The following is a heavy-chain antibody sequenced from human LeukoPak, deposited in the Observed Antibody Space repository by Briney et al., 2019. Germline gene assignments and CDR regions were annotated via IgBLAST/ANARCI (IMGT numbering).Heavy chain of an antibody. CDR3: ARDGYSGYGFLDV. CDR2: TRNKANSYTT. Sequence: GVSLRLSCAASGFTFSDHYMDWVRQAPGKGLEWVGRTRNKANSYTTEYAASVKGRFTISRDDSKNSLYLQMNSLKTEDTAVYYCARDGYSGYGFLDVWGKGTTVTVSS. CDR1: GFTFSDHY. D-gene: IGHD5-12*01. J-gene: IGHJ6*04. V-gene: IGHV3-72*01.